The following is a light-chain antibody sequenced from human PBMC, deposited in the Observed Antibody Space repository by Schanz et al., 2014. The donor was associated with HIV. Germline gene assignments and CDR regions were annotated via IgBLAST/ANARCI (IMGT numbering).Light chain of an antibody. CDR2: AAS. J-gene: IGKJ2*01. Sequence: DIQMTQSPSSLSASVGDRVTITCRASQTISSFLNWYQQKPGKVPKLLIYAASSLQSGVPSRFSGSGSGTTFTLTISSLQPDDFATYYCQQYNRYSATFGPGTNLELK. V-gene: IGKV1-39*01. CDR1: QTISSF. CDR3: QQYNRYSAT.